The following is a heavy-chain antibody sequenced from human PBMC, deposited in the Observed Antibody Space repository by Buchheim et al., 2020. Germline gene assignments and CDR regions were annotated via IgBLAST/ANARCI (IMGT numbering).Heavy chain of an antibody. V-gene: IGHV3-23*01. CDR2: ISGSGGST. CDR1: GFTFSSYA. CDR3: AKDLLWHTNIAAAGPGY. D-gene: IGHD6-13*01. J-gene: IGHJ4*02. Sequence: EVQLLESGGGLVQPGGSLRLSCAASGFTFSSYAMSWVRQAPGKGLEWVSAISGSGGSTYYADSVKGRFTISRGNSKNTLYLQMNSLRAEDTAVYYCAKDLLWHTNIAAAGPGYWGQGTL.